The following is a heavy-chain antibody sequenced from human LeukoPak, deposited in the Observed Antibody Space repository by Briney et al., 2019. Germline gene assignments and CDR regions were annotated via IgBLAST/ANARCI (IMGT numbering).Heavy chain of an antibody. Sequence: APGKVSCKDFGYTFTSHDNNWERQAPGQGKEWMGWLSTDSDDTGYAQKFQGRVSMTRDNSIDTACMELRGLKSDDTAVYYCARGGAAAETSGFDHWGRGTLVIVSA. CDR2: LSTDSDDT. D-gene: IGHD6-13*01. V-gene: IGHV1-8*01. J-gene: IGHJ4*02. CDR1: GYTFTSHD. CDR3: ARGGAAAETSGFDH.